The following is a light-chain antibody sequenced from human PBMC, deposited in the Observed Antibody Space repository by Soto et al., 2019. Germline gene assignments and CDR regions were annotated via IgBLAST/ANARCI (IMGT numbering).Light chain of an antibody. J-gene: IGKJ5*01. CDR2: DAS. CDR1: ERIYSAY. CDR3: QQHNRWPHT. Sequence: EVVLTQSPGTLSLSRGERATLSCRASERIYSAYLGWYQQKPGQAPRLLIYDASTRATGIAARFSGSGSGTEFTLTISSLQSEDFAVYYCQQHNRWPHTFGQGTRLEIK. V-gene: IGKV3-15*01.